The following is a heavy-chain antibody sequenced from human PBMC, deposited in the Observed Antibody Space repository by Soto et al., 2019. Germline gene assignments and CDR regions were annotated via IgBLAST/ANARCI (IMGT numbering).Heavy chain of an antibody. V-gene: IGHV4-34*01. J-gene: IGHJ6*03. CDR1: GGSFSGYY. D-gene: IGHD3-10*01. CDR3: ARGPYGSGIRSPYYFYYMGV. Sequence: QVQLQEWGAGLLKPTETLSLTCAVYGGSFSGYYWSWIRHAPGKGLEWIGEVSHTGSTDYNPSLKSRVTISIDTSKIQFSLKLSSVTAADTAVYYCARGPYGSGIRSPYYFYYMGVWGKGTTVTVSS. CDR2: VSHTGST.